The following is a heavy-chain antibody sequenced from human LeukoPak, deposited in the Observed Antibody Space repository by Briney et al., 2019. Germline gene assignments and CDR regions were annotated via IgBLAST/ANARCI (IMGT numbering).Heavy chain of an antibody. CDR1: GYTFTSYY. J-gene: IGHJ4*02. D-gene: IGHD3-10*01. Sequence: ASVKVSCKASGYTFTSYYMHWVRQAPGQGLEWMGIINPSGGSTSYAQKFQGRVTMTRDMSTSTVYMELSSLRSEDTAIYYCAKLFESGTYNNFFHYWGQGTLVTVSS. CDR2: INPSGGST. CDR3: AKLFESGTYNNFFHY. V-gene: IGHV1-46*01.